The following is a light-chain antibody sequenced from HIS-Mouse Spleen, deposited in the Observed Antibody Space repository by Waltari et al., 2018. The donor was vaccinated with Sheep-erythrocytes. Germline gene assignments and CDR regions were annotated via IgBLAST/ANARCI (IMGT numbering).Light chain of an antibody. CDR1: QRVLYSSNNKNY. CDR3: QQYYSTPPWT. CDR2: WAS. V-gene: IGKV4-1*01. Sequence: DIVMTQSPYSLAVSLGERATINCKSSQRVLYSSNNKNYLAWYQQKPGQPPKLLIYWASTRESGVPDRFSGSGSGTDFTLTISSLQAEDVAVYYCQQYYSTPPWTFGQGTKVEIK. J-gene: IGKJ1*01.